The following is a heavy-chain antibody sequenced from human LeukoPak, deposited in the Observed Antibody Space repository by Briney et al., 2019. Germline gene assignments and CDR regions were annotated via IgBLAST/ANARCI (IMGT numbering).Heavy chain of an antibody. CDR2: VSYDGSKK. CDR1: GFTFSSYG. V-gene: IGHV3-30*04. D-gene: IGHD3-10*01. CDR3: SMVRGLIPFDY. Sequence: PGGSLRLSCAASGFTFSSYGIHWVRQAPGKGLEWVAVVSYDGSKKYYADSVKGRFTISRDNSKNTLYLQMNSLRAEDTAVYYCSMVRGLIPFDYWGQGTLVTVSS. J-gene: IGHJ4*02.